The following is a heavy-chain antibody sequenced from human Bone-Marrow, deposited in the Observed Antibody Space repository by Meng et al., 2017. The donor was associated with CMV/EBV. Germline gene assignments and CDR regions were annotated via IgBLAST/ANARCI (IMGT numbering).Heavy chain of an antibody. J-gene: IGHJ5*02. CDR1: GGPISGYY. CDR3: ACLWGSGYDYAFDP. D-gene: IGHD5-12*01. Sequence: SETLSLTCTVSGGPISGYYWSWVRQPPGKGLEWIGYIYYSGSTNYNPSLKSRVTISVDTSKNQFSLKLTSVTAAVTAVYSCACLWGSGYDYAFDPWGQGTLVTVSS. CDR2: IYYSGST. V-gene: IGHV4-59*12.